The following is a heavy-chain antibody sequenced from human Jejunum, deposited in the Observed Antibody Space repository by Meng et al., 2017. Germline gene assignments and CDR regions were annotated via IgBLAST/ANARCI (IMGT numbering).Heavy chain of an antibody. J-gene: IGHJ4*02. CDR1: GYTLSNYY. CDR2: SNPGGGGT. V-gene: IGHV1-46*01. D-gene: IGHD3-10*01. Sequence: ASVKVSCKASGYTLSNYYLHWVRQAPGQGLEWMGVSNPGGGGTNYAQKFQGRVTMTRDTSTSTVNMELSSLKSEDTAVYYCVRKFIGGYFDYWGQGTLVTVSS. CDR3: VRKFIGGYFDY.